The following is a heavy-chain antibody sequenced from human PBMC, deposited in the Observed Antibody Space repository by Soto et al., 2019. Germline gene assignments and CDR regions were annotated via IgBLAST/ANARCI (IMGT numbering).Heavy chain of an antibody. CDR3: AMVDVYVTPSPQDV. J-gene: IGHJ6*02. CDR1: GYTFTRYG. V-gene: IGHV1-18*01. Sequence: QVQLVQSGAEVKNPGASVKVSCKASGYTFTRYGIGWARQAPGQGLEWMGWINTYTGNTNYAQNVQGRVTLTTDTSTSTAYMELRSLRSNDTDIYYCAMVDVYVTPSPQDVWGQGTTVIVSS. D-gene: IGHD3-16*01. CDR2: INTYTGNT.